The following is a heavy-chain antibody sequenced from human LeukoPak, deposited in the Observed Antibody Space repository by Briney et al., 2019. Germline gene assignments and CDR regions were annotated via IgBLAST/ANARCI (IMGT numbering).Heavy chain of an antibody. J-gene: IGHJ4*02. CDR2: ISAYNGNT. CDR1: GYTFTSYG. D-gene: IGHD6-19*01. CDR3: ARTVAGKGTWTY. Sequence: ASVKVSCKASGYTFTSYGISWVRQAPGQGLEWMGWISAYNGNTNYAQKLQGRVTMTTDTSTSTAYMELRSLRSDDMAVYSCARTVAGKGTWTYWGQGTLVTVSS. V-gene: IGHV1-18*03.